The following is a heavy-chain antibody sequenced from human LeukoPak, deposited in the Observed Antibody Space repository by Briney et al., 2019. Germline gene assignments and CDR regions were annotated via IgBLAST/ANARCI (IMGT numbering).Heavy chain of an antibody. Sequence: PSETLSLTCTVSGGSISSGGYYWSWIRQPPGKGLEWIGYIYTSGSTYYNPSLKSRVTISVDTSKNQFSLKLSSVTAADTAVYYCARDRRCSGGSCRSNWFDPWGQGTLVTVSS. V-gene: IGHV4-30-4*08. J-gene: IGHJ5*02. D-gene: IGHD2-15*01. CDR3: ARDRRCSGGSCRSNWFDP. CDR1: GGSISSGGYY. CDR2: IYTSGST.